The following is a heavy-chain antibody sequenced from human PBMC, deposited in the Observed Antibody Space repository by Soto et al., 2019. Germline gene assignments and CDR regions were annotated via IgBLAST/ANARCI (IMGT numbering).Heavy chain of an antibody. D-gene: IGHD2-21*01. Sequence: EVQLLESGGGLVQPGGSLRLSCAASGFTFDSYAMNWVRQAPGKGLEWVSTISGGGDGTYYADSVKGRFTISRDNSQNTGELQMNSLRVEDTAVYYCAKKGPGSIQPYCVTGWCHDAFAIWGQGTMVTVSS. V-gene: IGHV3-23*01. CDR2: ISGGGDGT. J-gene: IGHJ3*02. CDR1: GFTFDSYA. CDR3: AKKGPGSIQPYCVTGWCHDAFAI.